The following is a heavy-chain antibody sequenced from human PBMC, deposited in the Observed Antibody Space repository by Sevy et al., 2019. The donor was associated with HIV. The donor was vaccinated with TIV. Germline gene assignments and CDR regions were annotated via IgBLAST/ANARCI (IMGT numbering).Heavy chain of an antibody. V-gene: IGHV3-53*01. CDR3: ARDHGGVQDWYFDL. Sequence: GGSLRLSCAASGFDVSNNYMSWVRQAPGKGLEWVSVIYTGGSTYYADSVTGRFTMSGDTSKNTVYLQMDSLSAEDTAVYYCARDHGGVQDWYFDLWGRGTLVTVSS. CDR1: GFDVSNNY. J-gene: IGHJ2*01. CDR2: IYTGGST. D-gene: IGHD2-8*02.